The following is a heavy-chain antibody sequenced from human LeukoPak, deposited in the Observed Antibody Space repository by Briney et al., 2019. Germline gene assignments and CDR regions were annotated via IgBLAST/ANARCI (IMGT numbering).Heavy chain of an antibody. D-gene: IGHD3-10*01. J-gene: IGHJ4*02. V-gene: IGHV3-23*01. Sequence: GGSLRLARVASGFTFSSHVMTWVRRAPGKGLEWVSGISGSGGSTDYADSVKGRFTVSRDNSKNTVYLQMNRLRVEDTAVYYCAPRVGDWGQGTLVTVSS. CDR3: APRVGD. CDR1: GFTFSSHV. CDR2: ISGSGGST.